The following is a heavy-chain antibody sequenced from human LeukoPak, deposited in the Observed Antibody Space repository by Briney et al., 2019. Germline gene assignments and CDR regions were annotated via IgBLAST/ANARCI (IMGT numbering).Heavy chain of an antibody. CDR1: GFNFSSFD. CDR2: IGTASDT. D-gene: IGHD1-1*01. Sequence: QPGGSLRLSCAASGFNFSSFDMHWVRHPTGQGLEWVSTIGTASDTYYPGSVEGRFTLSRDNAKNSLYLQMNSLTAGDTAVYYCARGPPRGKYYYMDVWGKGTTVTVSS. J-gene: IGHJ6*03. CDR3: ARGPPRGKYYYMDV. V-gene: IGHV3-13*01.